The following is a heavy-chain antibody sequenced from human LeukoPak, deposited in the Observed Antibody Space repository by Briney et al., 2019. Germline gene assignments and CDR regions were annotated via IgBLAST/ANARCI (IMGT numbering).Heavy chain of an antibody. J-gene: IGHJ6*02. V-gene: IGHV4-31*03. D-gene: IGHD3-22*01. CDR1: GGSISSGGYD. Sequence: SQTLSLTCTVSGGSISSGGYDWSWMRQHPGKGREWIGYFYSSGSTYYNPSLKSRVTISVATSKNQFSLQLSNVTAADTAVYYCASTNSRWLSRNYYGMAVSGQATTVTVSS. CDR2: FYSSGST. CDR3: ASTNSRWLSRNYYGMAV.